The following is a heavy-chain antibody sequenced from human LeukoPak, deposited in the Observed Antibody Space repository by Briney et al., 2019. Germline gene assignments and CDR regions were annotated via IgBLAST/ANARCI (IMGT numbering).Heavy chain of an antibody. CDR2: IYDTGRT. Sequence: PSETLSLTCTVSVDSMFSYYWTWIRQPPGGGLEWIGYIYDTGRTNYSPSLKSRVTISLDRSNKQFSLRLTSVTAADTAVYYCAKSNGYGLIDIWGQGTMVTVSS. D-gene: IGHD3-10*01. V-gene: IGHV4-59*03. CDR3: AKSNGYGLIDI. CDR1: VDSMFSYY. J-gene: IGHJ3*02.